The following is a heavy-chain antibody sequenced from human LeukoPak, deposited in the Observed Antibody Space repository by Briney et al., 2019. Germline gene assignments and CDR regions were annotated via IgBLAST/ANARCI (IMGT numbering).Heavy chain of an antibody. V-gene: IGHV1-2*02. Sequence: ASVKVSCKASGYPFTGYYILWVRQAPGHGLECVGWINPYSGVTTYAQNFQGRVTMTRDTSISTAYLELSGLKSDDTAVYYCARNYGSGDFDLWGQGTLVTVSS. CDR3: ARNYGSGDFDL. CDR2: INPYSGVT. CDR1: GYPFTGYY. J-gene: IGHJ4*02. D-gene: IGHD3-10*01.